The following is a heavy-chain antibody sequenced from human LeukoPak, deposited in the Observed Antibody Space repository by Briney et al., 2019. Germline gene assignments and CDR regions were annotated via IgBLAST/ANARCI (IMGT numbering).Heavy chain of an antibody. Sequence: GASVKVSCKASGYTFTSYAMNWVRQAPGQGLEWMGGIIPIFGTANYAQKFQGRVTITTDESTSTAYMELSSLRSEDTAVYYCARNVVPAAITAFDIWGQGTMVTVSS. J-gene: IGHJ3*02. CDR3: ARNVVPAAITAFDI. CDR2: IIPIFGTA. CDR1: GYTFTSYA. D-gene: IGHD2-2*02. V-gene: IGHV1-69*05.